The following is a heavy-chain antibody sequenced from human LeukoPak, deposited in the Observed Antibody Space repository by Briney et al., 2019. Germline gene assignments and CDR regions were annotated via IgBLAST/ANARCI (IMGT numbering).Heavy chain of an antibody. CDR1: GGSFSGYY. D-gene: IGHD3-3*01. V-gene: IGHV4-34*01. CDR3: ARVRYYDFWSGFSLPHIFDY. J-gene: IGHJ4*02. CDR2: INHSGST. Sequence: SETLSLTCAVYGGSFSGYYWSWIRQPPGKGLEWIGEINHSGSTNYNPSLKSRVTISVDTSKNQFSLKLSSVTAADTAVYYCARVRYYDFWSGFSLPHIFDYWGQGTLVTVSS.